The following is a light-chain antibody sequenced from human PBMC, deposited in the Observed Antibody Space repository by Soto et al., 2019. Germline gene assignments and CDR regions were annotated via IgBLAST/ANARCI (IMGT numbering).Light chain of an antibody. V-gene: IGKV1-39*01. CDR1: QTISNF. J-gene: IGKJ2*01. Sequence: DIQMTQSPSSLSASVGDRVTITCRASQTISNFVNWYQQKLGRAPRLLIYAASSLQSGVPSRFSGSGSGTDFTLTISSLQAEDVAVYYCQQYYSIPFTFGQGTKLEI. CDR3: QQYYSIPFT. CDR2: AAS.